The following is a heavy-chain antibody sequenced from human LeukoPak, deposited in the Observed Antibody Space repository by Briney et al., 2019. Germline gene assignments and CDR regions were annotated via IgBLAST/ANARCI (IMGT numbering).Heavy chain of an antibody. D-gene: IGHD3-22*01. V-gene: IGHV3-30-3*01. CDR1: GFTFSSYA. Sequence: GGSLRLSCAASGFTFSSYAMHWVRQAPGKGLEWVAVISYDGSNKYYADSVKGRFTISRDNSKNTLYLQMNSLRAEDTAVYYCARISSGYYYFFQYWGQGALVTVSS. CDR3: ARISSGYYYFFQY. CDR2: ISYDGSNK. J-gene: IGHJ4*02.